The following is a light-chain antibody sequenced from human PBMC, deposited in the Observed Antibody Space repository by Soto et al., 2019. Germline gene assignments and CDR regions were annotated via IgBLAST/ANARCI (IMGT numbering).Light chain of an antibody. Sequence: DIQMTQSPSSVSAPIGDTVTITCRASQDINVYLNWYQQKPGEVPKLLIYSASTLHSGVPPRFTGSGSETDFTLTIRSLQPEDFATYYCQHGYVAPYSFGQGTKVDIK. CDR3: QHGYVAPYS. CDR1: QDINVY. V-gene: IGKV1-39*01. J-gene: IGKJ2*03. CDR2: SAS.